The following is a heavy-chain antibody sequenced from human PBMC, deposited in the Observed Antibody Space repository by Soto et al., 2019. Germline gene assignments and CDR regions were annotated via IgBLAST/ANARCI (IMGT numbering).Heavy chain of an antibody. CDR2: ISGSGGST. J-gene: IGHJ3*02. D-gene: IGHD3-22*01. Sequence: WGSLRLSCAASGFTFSSYAIIFFRHSPFKGLEWVSAISGSGGSTYYADSVKGRFTISRDNSKNTLYLQMNSLRAEDTAVYYCAKEDLDFNYDPRGFDIWGQGTMVTVSS. V-gene: IGHV3-23*01. CDR1: GFTFSSYA. CDR3: AKEDLDFNYDPRGFDI.